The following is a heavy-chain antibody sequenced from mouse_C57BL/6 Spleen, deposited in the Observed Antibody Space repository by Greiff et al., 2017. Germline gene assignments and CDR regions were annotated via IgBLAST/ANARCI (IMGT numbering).Heavy chain of an antibody. V-gene: IGHV1-42*01. Sequence: EVKLMESGPELVKPGASVKISCKASGYSFTGYYMNWVKQSPEKSLEWIGEINPSTGGTTYNQKFKAKATLTVDKSSSTAYMQLKSLTSEDSAVYYCARRIYYDYDGYWGQGTLVTVSA. CDR1: GYSFTGYY. J-gene: IGHJ3*01. CDR3: ARRIYYDYDGY. CDR2: INPSTGGT. D-gene: IGHD2-4*01.